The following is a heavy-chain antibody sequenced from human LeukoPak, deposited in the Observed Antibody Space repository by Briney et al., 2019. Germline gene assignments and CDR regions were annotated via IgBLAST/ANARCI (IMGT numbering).Heavy chain of an antibody. J-gene: IGHJ4*02. Sequence: PGRSLRLSCAASGFTFSSYAMHWVRQAPGKGLEWVAVISYDGSNKYCADSVKGRFTISRDNSKNTLYLQMNSLRAEDTAVYYCARGVVATFFDYWGQGTLVTVSS. CDR1: GFTFSSYA. CDR3: ARGVVATFFDY. D-gene: IGHD2-15*01. V-gene: IGHV3-30-3*01. CDR2: ISYDGSNK.